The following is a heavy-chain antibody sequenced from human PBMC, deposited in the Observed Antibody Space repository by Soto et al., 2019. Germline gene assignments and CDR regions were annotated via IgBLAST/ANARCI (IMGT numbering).Heavy chain of an antibody. D-gene: IGHD6-19*01. J-gene: IGHJ5*02. CDR2: ISGSGGST. Sequence: PGGSLRLSCAASGFTFSSYAMSWVRQAPGKGLEWVSAISGSGGSTYYADSVKGRFTISRDNSKNTLYLQMNSLRAEDTAVYYCAKTSVGYSSGWYYFDPWGQGTLVTVSS. CDR3: AKTSVGYSSGWYYFDP. V-gene: IGHV3-23*01. CDR1: GFTFSSYA.